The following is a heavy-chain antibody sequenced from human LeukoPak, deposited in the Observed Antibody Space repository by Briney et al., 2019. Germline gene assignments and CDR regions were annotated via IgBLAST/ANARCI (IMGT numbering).Heavy chain of an antibody. CDR3: VRDKWRSGYSNTFHM. V-gene: IGHV3-33*01. Sequence: PGRSLRLSCAAAGFTFITYAMHWVRQAPGKGLEWVAVIWYDGSNKYYVESVKGRFTISRDNSKNTLYLQMNSLRAEDTAVYYCVRDKWRSGYSNTFHMWRQGTMVTVSS. J-gene: IGHJ3*02. CDR2: IWYDGSNK. D-gene: IGHD3-22*01. CDR1: GFTFITYA.